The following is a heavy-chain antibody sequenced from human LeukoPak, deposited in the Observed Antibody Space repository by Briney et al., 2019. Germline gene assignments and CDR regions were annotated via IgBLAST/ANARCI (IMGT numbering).Heavy chain of an antibody. CDR3: ARLQGRGDNYLDF. J-gene: IGHJ4*02. V-gene: IGHV1-2*02. CDR1: AYSFTGYF. D-gene: IGHD7-27*01. Sequence: ASVKVSCKTSAYSFTGYFFHWIRQAPGQGLEWMGWINANSGDTNYAQQFQGRLTMTRDRSISTVYMELSRLRTDDTAVYYCARLQGRGDNYLDFWGQGALVTVSS. CDR2: INANSGDT.